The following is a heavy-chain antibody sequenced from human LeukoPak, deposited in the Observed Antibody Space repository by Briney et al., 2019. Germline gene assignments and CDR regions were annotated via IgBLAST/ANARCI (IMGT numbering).Heavy chain of an antibody. D-gene: IGHD3-10*01. Sequence: PSETLSLTCTVSGGSSSGGGYSWSWIRQHPGKGLEWSGYIYYSGSTYYNPSLKSRVTISVDTSKNQFSLKLSSVTAADTAVYYCARGYGYYGSGSSYLYYFDYWGQGTLVTVSS. V-gene: IGHV4-31*03. J-gene: IGHJ4*02. CDR2: IYYSGST. CDR1: GGSSSGGGYS. CDR3: ARGYGYYGSGSSYLYYFDY.